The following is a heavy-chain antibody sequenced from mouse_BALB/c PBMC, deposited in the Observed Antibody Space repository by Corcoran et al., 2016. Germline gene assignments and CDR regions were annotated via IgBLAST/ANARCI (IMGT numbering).Heavy chain of an antibody. D-gene: IGHD2-4*01. V-gene: IGHV14-3*02. J-gene: IGHJ3*01. CDR3: ARDDYDEAWFAY. CDR2: IDPANGNT. CDR1: GFNIKDTY. Sequence: EVQLQQSGAELVKPGASVKLSCTASGFNIKDTYMHWVKQRPEQGLEWIGRIDPANGNTKYDPKFQGKATITADTSSNTAYLQLSSLTSEDTAVYYCARDDYDEAWFAYWDQGTLVTVSA.